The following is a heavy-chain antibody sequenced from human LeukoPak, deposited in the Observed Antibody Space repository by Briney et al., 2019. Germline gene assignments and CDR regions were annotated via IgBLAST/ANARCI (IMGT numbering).Heavy chain of an antibody. Sequence: GASVKVSCKASGYTFTGYYMHWVRQAPGQGLEWMGWINPNSGGTNYAQKFQGRVTMTRDTSISTAYMELSRLRSDDTAVYYCAREDYDILTGYYNRYYYGMDVWGQGTTVTVSS. J-gene: IGHJ6*02. CDR1: GYTFTGYY. CDR3: AREDYDILTGYYNRYYYGMDV. V-gene: IGHV1-2*02. D-gene: IGHD3-9*01. CDR2: INPNSGGT.